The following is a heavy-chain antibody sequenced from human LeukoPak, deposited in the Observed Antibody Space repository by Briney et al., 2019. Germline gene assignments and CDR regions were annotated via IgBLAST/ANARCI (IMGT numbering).Heavy chain of an antibody. CDR3: ARDPEEYSGWSHNPQYYFDY. V-gene: IGHV3-21*01. CDR2: ISSSSSYI. D-gene: IGHD6-19*01. CDR1: GFTFSSYS. Sequence: GGSLRLSCAASGFTFSSYSMNWVRQAPGKGLEWVSSISSSSSYIYYADSVKGRFTISRDNAKNSLYLQMNSLRAEDTAVYYCARDPEEYSGWSHNPQYYFDYWGQGTLVTVSS. J-gene: IGHJ4*02.